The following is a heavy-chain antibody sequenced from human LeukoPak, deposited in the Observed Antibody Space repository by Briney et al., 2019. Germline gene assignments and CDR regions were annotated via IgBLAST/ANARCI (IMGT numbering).Heavy chain of an antibody. Sequence: PSETLSLTCTVSGGSISSSSYYWGWIRQPPGKGLEWIASIYYSGSTYYNPSLKSRVTISVDTSKNQFSLKLSSVTAADTAVYYCARDWGVSARPGYMDVWGKGTTVTVSS. D-gene: IGHD6-6*01. CDR2: IYYSGST. CDR3: ARDWGVSARPGYMDV. CDR1: GGSISSSSYY. V-gene: IGHV4-39*07. J-gene: IGHJ6*03.